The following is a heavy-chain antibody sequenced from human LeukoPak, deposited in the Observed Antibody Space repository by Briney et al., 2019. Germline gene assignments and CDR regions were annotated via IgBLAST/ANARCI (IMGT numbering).Heavy chain of an antibody. D-gene: IGHD1-7*01. CDR2: IYQSGSS. CDR1: GYSISSGYY. Sequence: PSETRSLTCAVSGYSISSGYYWGGSRQPPGKGVGGIGSIYQSGSSYYNPSLKSRVTISVHTSTNQFSLKLSSVTAADTAVYYCARGEGITGTNAWFDPWGQGTLVTVSS. V-gene: IGHV4-38-2*01. CDR3: ARGEGITGTNAWFDP. J-gene: IGHJ5*02.